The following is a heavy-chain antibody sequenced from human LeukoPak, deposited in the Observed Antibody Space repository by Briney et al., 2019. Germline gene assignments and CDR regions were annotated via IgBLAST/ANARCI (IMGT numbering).Heavy chain of an antibody. D-gene: IGHD1-26*01. CDR1: GGSISSYY. CDR2: IYDSGST. J-gene: IGHJ4*02. V-gene: IGHV4-59*08. Sequence: SETLSLTCTVSGGSISSYYWSWIRQSPGKGLEWIGYIYDSGSTNYNPSLKSRVTISVDTSKNQFSLKLSSVTAADTAVYYCARHGPPYSGSYYYYFDYWGQGTLVTVSS. CDR3: ARHGPPYSGSYYYYFDY.